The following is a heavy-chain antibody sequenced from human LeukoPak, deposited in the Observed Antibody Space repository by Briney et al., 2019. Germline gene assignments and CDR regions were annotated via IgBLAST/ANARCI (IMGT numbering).Heavy chain of an antibody. J-gene: IGHJ4*02. V-gene: IGHV4-59*13. CDR1: GGSISSYY. CDR2: IYYSGST. CDR3: ARVTPFDWSYFDY. D-gene: IGHD3-9*01. Sequence: SETLSLTCTVSGGSISSYYWSWIRQPPGKGLEWIGYIYYSGSTNYNPSLKSRVTISVDTSKNQFSLKLSSVTAADTAVYYCARVTPFDWSYFDYWGQGTLVTVSS.